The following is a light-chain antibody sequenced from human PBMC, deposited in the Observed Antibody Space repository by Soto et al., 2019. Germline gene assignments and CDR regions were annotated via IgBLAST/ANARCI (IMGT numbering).Light chain of an antibody. CDR2: GAS. CDR3: QQYDGPSPIT. J-gene: IGKJ5*01. V-gene: IGKV3-20*01. CDR1: QSVSNSY. Sequence: EIVLTQSPGTLSLSPGERATLSCWASQSVSNSYLAWYQQKPGQAPRLLIYGASSRATGIPNRFVGSGSGTDFTLTISRLEPEDFAVYYCQQYDGPSPITIGQGTRLEIK.